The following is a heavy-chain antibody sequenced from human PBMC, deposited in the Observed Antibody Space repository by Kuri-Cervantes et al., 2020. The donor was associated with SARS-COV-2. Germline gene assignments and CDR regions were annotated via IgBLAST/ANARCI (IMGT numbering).Heavy chain of an antibody. D-gene: IGHD2/OR15-2a*01. V-gene: IGHV4-39*07. CDR2: IYYSGST. CDR3: ARVREFYEIDY. CDR1: GGSISSSSYC. Sequence: SETLSLTCTVSGGSISSSSYCWGWIRQPPGKGLEWIGSIYYSGSTYYNPSLKSRVTISVDTSKNQFSLKLSSVTAADTAVYYCARVREFYEIDYWGQGTLVTVSS. J-gene: IGHJ4*02.